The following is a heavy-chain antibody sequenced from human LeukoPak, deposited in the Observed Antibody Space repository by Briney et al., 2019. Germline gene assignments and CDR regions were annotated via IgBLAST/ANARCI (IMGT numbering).Heavy chain of an antibody. CDR2: IYYSGST. CDR3: ARELWWGPNAFDI. Sequence: SETLSLTCTVSGGSISSYYWSWMREPPGKGLEWIGYIYYSGSTDYNPSLKSRVTISVDTCKNQFSLKLSSVTAADTAVYHCARELWWGPNAFDIWGQGTMVTVSS. V-gene: IGHV4-59*08. D-gene: IGHD2-21*01. J-gene: IGHJ3*02. CDR1: GGSISSYY.